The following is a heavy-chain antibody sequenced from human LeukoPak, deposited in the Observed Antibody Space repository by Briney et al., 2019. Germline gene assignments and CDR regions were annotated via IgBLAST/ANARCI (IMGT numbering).Heavy chain of an antibody. Sequence: PGGSLTLSCKGSGYRFTTYWNAWVRDMPGKGLEGMGIIYPGDSDTRYSPPFQALVTIPADNPVHTAYLQWRTLRAADTAMYYYARPSDYFDSTGGFEYWGQGTLATVSS. CDR3: ARPSDYFDSTGGFEY. D-gene: IGHD3-22*01. V-gene: IGHV5-51*04. J-gene: IGHJ4*02. CDR2: IYPGDSDT. CDR1: GYRFTTYW.